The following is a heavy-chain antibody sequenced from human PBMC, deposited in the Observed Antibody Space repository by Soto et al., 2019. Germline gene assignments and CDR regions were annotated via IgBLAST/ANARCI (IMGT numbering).Heavy chain of an antibody. Sequence: QVQLVESGGGVVQPGRSLRLSCAASGFTFSIYAMHWVRQAPGKGLEWVAVISYDGSNKDYADSGKGRFTISRDNSKNTVYLLMNSLRAEGTVVYYCARDRDGSRIFMAVAGTPPVCWGQGTLVTVSS. J-gene: IGHJ4*02. CDR1: GFTFSIYA. V-gene: IGHV3-30-3*01. CDR2: ISYDGSNK. CDR3: ARDRDGSRIFMAVAGTPPVC. D-gene: IGHD6-19*01.